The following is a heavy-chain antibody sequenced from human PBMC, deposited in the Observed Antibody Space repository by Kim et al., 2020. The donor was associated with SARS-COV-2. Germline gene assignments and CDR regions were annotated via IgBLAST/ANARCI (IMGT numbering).Heavy chain of an antibody. Sequence: SLKSRVTIAVDTSKNQFSLKLSSVTAADTAVYYCARGRPYCGGDCYGLGDWGQGTLVTVSS. CDR3: ARGRPYCGGDCYGLGD. J-gene: IGHJ4*02. D-gene: IGHD2-21*01. V-gene: IGHV4-31*02.